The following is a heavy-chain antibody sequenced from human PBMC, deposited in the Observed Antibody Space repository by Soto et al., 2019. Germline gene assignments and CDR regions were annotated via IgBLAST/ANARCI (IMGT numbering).Heavy chain of an antibody. J-gene: IGHJ4*02. CDR3: ARQDYSTTWYLNY. V-gene: IGHV3-11*01. CDR2: IDFRSNSI. CDR1: GFSFSDYY. Sequence: GGSLRLSCAASGFSFSDYYMSWIRQAPGKGLEWVSYIDFRSNSIYYADSVKGRFTISRDNAKNSLYLQMNSLRAEDTAVYYCARQDYSTTWYLNYWGQGTLVTVSS. D-gene: IGHD6-13*01.